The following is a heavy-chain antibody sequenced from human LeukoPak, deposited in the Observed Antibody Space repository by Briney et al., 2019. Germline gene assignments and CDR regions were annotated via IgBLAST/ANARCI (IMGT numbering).Heavy chain of an antibody. CDR2: IYPGDSDT. CDR3: ARLYDILTGYQGEFDY. Sequence: GESLKISCKGSGYSLTSYWIGWVRQMPGKGLEWMGIIYPGDSDTRYSPSFQGQVTISADKSISTAYLQWSSLKASDTAMYYCARLYDILTGYQGEFDYWGQGTLVTVSS. CDR1: GYSLTSYW. V-gene: IGHV5-51*01. D-gene: IGHD3-9*01. J-gene: IGHJ4*02.